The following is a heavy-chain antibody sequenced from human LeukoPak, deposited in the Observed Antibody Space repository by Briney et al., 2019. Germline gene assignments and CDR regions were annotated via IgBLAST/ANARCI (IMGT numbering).Heavy chain of an antibody. D-gene: IGHD1-26*01. Sequence: GGSLRLSCAASGFSFSSYGMHWVRQAPGKGLEWLTVISYDGNTIYYADSVKGRFSISRDNSKNTLYLQMNSLRIEDTAVYYCAKDLSVVGAHDSFDVWGQGTMVTVSS. J-gene: IGHJ3*01. CDR3: AKDLSVVGAHDSFDV. CDR2: ISYDGNTI. V-gene: IGHV3-30*18. CDR1: GFSFSSYG.